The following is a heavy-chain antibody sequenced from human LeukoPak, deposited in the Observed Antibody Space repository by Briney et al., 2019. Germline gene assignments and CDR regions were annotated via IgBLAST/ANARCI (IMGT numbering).Heavy chain of an antibody. CDR3: ARARRYLGYCSGGSCYGYFDY. D-gene: IGHD2-15*01. Sequence: GGSLRLSCAASGFAFSSYWMSWVRQAPGKGLEWVANIKQDGSEKYYVGSVKGRFTISRDNAKNSLYLQMNSLRAEDTAVYYCARARRYLGYCSGGSCYGYFDYRGQGTLVTVSS. J-gene: IGHJ4*02. CDR1: GFAFSSYW. CDR2: IKQDGSEK. V-gene: IGHV3-7*01.